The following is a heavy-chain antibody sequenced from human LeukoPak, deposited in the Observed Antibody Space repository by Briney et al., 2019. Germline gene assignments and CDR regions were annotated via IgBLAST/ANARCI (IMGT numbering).Heavy chain of an antibody. CDR1: VGTFSSYA. CDR3: ARDRPVTTGGGFDY. D-gene: IGHD4-17*01. V-gene: IGHV1-69*06. J-gene: IGHJ4*02. CDR2: IIPIFGTA. Sequence: SVKVSCKASVGTFSSYAISWGRQAPGQGLEWMGRIIPIFGTANYAQKFQGRVTITADKSTSTAYMELSSLRSEDTAVYYCARDRPVTTGGGFDYWGQGTLVTVSS.